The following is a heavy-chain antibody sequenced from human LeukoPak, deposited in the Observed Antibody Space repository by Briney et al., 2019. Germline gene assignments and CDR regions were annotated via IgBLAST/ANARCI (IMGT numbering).Heavy chain of an antibody. J-gene: IGHJ4*02. Sequence: GGSLTLLCADSGFTFSSYAMTWLPQAPVKGLEWLSDVTDTGGNTYHADSVKGRFTISRDNSKNTVYLEMNSLRVEDTAVYYCAKGTVRSCSGPSCYPLDSWGQGTLVTVSS. V-gene: IGHV3-23*01. CDR3: AKGTVRSCSGPSCYPLDS. D-gene: IGHD2-15*01. CDR2: VTDTGGNT. CDR1: GFTFSSYA.